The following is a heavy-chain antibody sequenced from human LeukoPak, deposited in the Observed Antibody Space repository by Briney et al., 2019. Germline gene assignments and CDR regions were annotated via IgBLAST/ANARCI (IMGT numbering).Heavy chain of an antibody. CDR2: INHSGST. CDR1: GGSFSGYY. CDR3: ARGAPRYYYDSSGKDY. V-gene: IGHV4-34*01. J-gene: IGHJ4*02. D-gene: IGHD3-22*01. Sequence: SETLSLTCAVYGGSFSGYYWSWIRQPPGKGLEWIGEINHSGSTNYNPSLKSRVTISVDTSKNQFSLKLSSVTAADTAVYYCARGAPRYYYDSSGKDYWGQGTLVTVSS.